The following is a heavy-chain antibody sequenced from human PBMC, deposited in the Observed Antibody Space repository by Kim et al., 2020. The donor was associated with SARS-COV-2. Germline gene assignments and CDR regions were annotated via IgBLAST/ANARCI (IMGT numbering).Heavy chain of an antibody. CDR1: GFSLTTRGVG. D-gene: IGHD3-10*01. CDR3: AHRTVSGTYYGD. V-gene: IGHV2-5*02. Sequence: SGPTLVKPTQTLTLTCTFSGFSLTTRGVGVGWIRQHPGKALEWLALIYWDGDQRYIPSLRTRLTISKDISKNQVVLTMTNMDSVDTATYFCAHRTVSGTYYGDWGQGMLVTVSS. CDR2: IYWDGDQ. J-gene: IGHJ4*02.